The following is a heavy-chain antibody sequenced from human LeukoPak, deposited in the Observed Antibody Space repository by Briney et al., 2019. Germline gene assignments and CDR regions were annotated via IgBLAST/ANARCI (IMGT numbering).Heavy chain of an antibody. CDR2: INPNSGGT. Sequence: ASVKVSCKASGYTFTGYYMHWVRQAPGQGLEWMGWINPNSGGTNYAQKFQGRVTMTRDTSISTAYMELRSLRSDDTAVYYCARGPRHEGTYFDYWGQGTLVTVSS. CDR1: GYTFTGYY. CDR3: ARGPRHEGTYFDY. D-gene: IGHD1-1*01. V-gene: IGHV1-2*02. J-gene: IGHJ4*02.